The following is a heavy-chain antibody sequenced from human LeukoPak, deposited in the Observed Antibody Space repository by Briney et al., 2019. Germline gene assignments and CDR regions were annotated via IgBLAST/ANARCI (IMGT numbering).Heavy chain of an antibody. CDR3: ARAYLYYYDPIDY. V-gene: IGHV3-30*04. D-gene: IGHD3-22*01. CDR1: GFSFSNYP. Sequence: GGSLRLSCAASGFSFSNYPMQWVRQAPGKGLEWVATISYDGSSRYSAASVKGRFTISRDNFKNTLSLQMNSLRVEDTAMYYCARAYLYYYDPIDYWGQGTLVTVSS. CDR2: ISYDGSSR. J-gene: IGHJ4*02.